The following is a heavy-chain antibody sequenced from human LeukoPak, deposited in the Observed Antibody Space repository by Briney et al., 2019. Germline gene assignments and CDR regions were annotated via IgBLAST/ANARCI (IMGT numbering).Heavy chain of an antibody. V-gene: IGHV3-23*01. CDR2: ISGSGDNT. Sequence: PGGSLRLSCAASGFTFSTYAMSWVRQAPGKGLEWVSGISGSGDNTYYADSVKGRFTISRDNSKNTVYVQMKNLRAEDTALYYCARDILAEDYVWGSYLLGRYFDYWGQGTLVTVSS. CDR3: ARDILAEDYVWGSYLLGRYFDY. J-gene: IGHJ4*02. CDR1: GFTFSTYA. D-gene: IGHD3-16*02.